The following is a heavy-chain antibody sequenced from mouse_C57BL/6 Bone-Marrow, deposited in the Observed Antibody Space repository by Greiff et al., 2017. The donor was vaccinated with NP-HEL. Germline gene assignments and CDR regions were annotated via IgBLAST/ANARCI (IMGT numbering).Heavy chain of an antibody. CDR3: ARGGGGSSVAY. CDR1: GFSLTSYG. Sequence: QVQLQQSGPGLVQPSQSLSITCTVSGFSLTSYGVHWVRQSPGKGLEWLGVIWSGGSTDYNAAFISRLSISKDNSKSQVFFKMNSLQADDTAIYYWARGGGGSSVAYWGQGTLVTVSA. V-gene: IGHV2-2*01. J-gene: IGHJ3*01. D-gene: IGHD1-1*01. CDR2: IWSGGST.